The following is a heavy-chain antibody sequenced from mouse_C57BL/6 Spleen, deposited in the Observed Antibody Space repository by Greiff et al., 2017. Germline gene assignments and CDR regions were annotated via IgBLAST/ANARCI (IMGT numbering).Heavy chain of an antibody. CDR3: TTGGDYGSSPFDY. CDR2: IVPENGDT. J-gene: IGHJ2*01. CDR1: GFNIKDDY. Sequence: EVQLQQSGAELVRPGASVKLSCTASGFNIKDDYMHWVKQRPEQGLEWIGWIVPENGDTDYASKFQGKATITAYTSSNPAYLQVSRLPSEDTAVYYCTTGGDYGSSPFDYWGQGTTLTVSS. V-gene: IGHV14-4*01. D-gene: IGHD1-1*01.